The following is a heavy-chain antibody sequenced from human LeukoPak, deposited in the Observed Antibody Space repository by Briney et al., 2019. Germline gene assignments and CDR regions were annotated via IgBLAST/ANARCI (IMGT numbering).Heavy chain of an antibody. V-gene: IGHV3-23*01. J-gene: IGHJ4*02. Sequence: PGGSLRLSCAASGFTFSSYAMSWVRQAPGEGLEWVSAISGSGGSTYYADSVKGRFTISRDNSKNTLYLQMNSLRAEDTAVDYCAKADTMIVVFVYFDYWGQGTLVTVSS. CDR3: AKADTMIVVFVYFDY. CDR2: ISGSGGST. D-gene: IGHD3-22*01. CDR1: GFTFSSYA.